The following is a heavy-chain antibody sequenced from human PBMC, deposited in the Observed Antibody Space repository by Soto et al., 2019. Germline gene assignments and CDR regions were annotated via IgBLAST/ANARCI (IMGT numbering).Heavy chain of an antibody. CDR1: GFTFGTDA. J-gene: IGHJ3*02. D-gene: IGHD2-8*01. CDR2: ISGSVSGGRVDT. V-gene: IGHV3-23*01. Sequence: VGSLRLACAASGFTFGTDAMGWVSPAPWKGLACVSVISGSVSGGRVDTDYADHVKGRFPISRDNSIDTLYLQMNSLRTAAAAVYYCAPPRGSGVFDGYDIWGQRAMVTVSS. CDR3: APPRGSGVFDGYDI.